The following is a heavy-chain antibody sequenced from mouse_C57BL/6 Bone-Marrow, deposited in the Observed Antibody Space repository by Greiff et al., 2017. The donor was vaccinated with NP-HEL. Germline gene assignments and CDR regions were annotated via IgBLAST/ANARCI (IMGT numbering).Heavy chain of an antibody. Sequence: EVQLQQSGPVLVKPGASVKMSCKASGYTFTDYYMNWVKQSHGKSLEWIGVINPYNGGTSYNQKFKGKATLTVDKSSSTAYMELNSLTSEDSAVYYCARIAYYSNYNAMDYWGQGTSVTVSS. CDR3: ARIAYYSNYNAMDY. V-gene: IGHV1-19*01. D-gene: IGHD2-5*01. CDR2: INPYNGGT. J-gene: IGHJ4*01. CDR1: GYTFTDYY.